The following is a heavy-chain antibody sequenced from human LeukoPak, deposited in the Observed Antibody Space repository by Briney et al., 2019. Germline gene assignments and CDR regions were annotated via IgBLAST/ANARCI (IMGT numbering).Heavy chain of an antibody. Sequence: GGSLRLSCTGSGFTFNLYGLHWVRQAPGKGLEWVAGIWFDGSNKFYADSVKGRFVISRDNSNSTMFLQMNSVRDEDTGIYHCAKDHCSGFPGCFYFDLWGRGALVTAS. CDR1: GFTFNLYG. CDR2: IWFDGSNK. V-gene: IGHV3-33*06. J-gene: IGHJ2*01. D-gene: IGHD2-15*01. CDR3: AKDHCSGFPGCFYFDL.